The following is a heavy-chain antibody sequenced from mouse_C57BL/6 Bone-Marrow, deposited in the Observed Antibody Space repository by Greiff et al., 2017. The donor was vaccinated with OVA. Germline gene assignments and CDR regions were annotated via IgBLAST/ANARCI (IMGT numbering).Heavy chain of an antibody. CDR3: AREGGPYYGSSYGY. V-gene: IGHV1-72*01. D-gene: IGHD1-1*01. CDR2: FDPNSGGT. Sequence: VQLQQPGAELVKPGASVKLSCKASGYTFTSYWMHWVKQRPGRGLEWIGRFDPNSGGTKYNEKFKSKATLTVDKPSSTAYMQLSSLTSEDSAVYYCAREGGPYYGSSYGYWGQGTTLTVSS. CDR1: GYTFTSYW. J-gene: IGHJ2*01.